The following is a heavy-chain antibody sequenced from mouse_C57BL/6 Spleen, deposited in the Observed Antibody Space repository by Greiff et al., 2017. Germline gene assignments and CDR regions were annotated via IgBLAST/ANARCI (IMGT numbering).Heavy chain of an antibody. CDR1: GYTFNRYW. J-gene: IGHJ3*01. CDR2: IDTSDSET. V-gene: IGHV1-52*01. CDR3: ARYDWGVGFAY. Sequence: QVQLQQPGAELVRPGSSVKMSCKASGYTFNRYWMHWVKQRPIKGLEWNGNIDTSDSETHYNPKFKDKATLTVDKSSSTAYMQLSSLTSEDSAVYYCARYDWGVGFAYGGQGTLVTVSA. D-gene: IGHD2-12*01.